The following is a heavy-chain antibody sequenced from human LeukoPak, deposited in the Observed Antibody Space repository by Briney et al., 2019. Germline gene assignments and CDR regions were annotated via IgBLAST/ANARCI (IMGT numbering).Heavy chain of an antibody. V-gene: IGHV3-23*01. CDR1: GFTFSSYA. CDR3: AKDHHRWGWIFAFDI. Sequence: GGSLTLSWAASGFTFSSYAMSWVRQAPGKGLEWVSAISGSGGSTYYADFVKGWFTISRDNSKNTLYLQMNSQRAEDTAVYYCAKDHHRWGWIFAFDIWGQGTMVTVSS. CDR2: ISGSGGST. J-gene: IGHJ3*02. D-gene: IGHD2-2*03.